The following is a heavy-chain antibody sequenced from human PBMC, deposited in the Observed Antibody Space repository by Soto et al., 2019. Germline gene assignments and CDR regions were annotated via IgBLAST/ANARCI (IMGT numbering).Heavy chain of an antibody. V-gene: IGHV3-30*03. J-gene: IGHJ6*02. CDR3: ARDTFGGSPWYICGMAV. CDR2: ISYDGNNK. Sequence: GGSLRLSCAASGFSFNTYGMHWVRQAPGKGLECVAVISYDGNNKFYADSMKGRFTISRDNSKNTLYLQMNSLRPDDSAVYYCARDTFGGSPWYICGMAVWGRGTTVTVSS. CDR1: GFSFNTYG. D-gene: IGHD3-16*01.